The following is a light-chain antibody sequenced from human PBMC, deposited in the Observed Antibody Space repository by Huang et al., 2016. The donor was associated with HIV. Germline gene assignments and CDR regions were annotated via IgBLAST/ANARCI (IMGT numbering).Light chain of an antibody. CDR2: KAS. Sequence: DIQMTQSPSTRSASVGDRVTITCRASQSINTLLAWYQQKPVRAPNLLIYKASTLERVVPSRFSGSGAGTEFTLTISSLQPDDFATYYCQQYNNYPTFGGGTKVEIK. J-gene: IGKJ4*01. V-gene: IGKV1-5*03. CDR3: QQYNNYPT. CDR1: QSINTL.